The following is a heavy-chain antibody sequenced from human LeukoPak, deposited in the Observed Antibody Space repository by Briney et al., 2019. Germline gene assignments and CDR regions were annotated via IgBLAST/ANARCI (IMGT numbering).Heavy chain of an antibody. CDR1: GGSISSYY. J-gene: IGHJ6*02. CDR2: IYYSGST. D-gene: IGHD4-17*01. CDR3: AREAWVSGDSKYRYYGIDV. Sequence: SETLSLTCTVSGGSISSYYWSWIRQPPGKGLEWIGYIYYSGSTNYNPSLKSRVTISVDTSKNQFSLKLSSVTAADTALYYCAREAWVSGDSKYRYYGIDVWGQGTTVTVSS. V-gene: IGHV4-59*01.